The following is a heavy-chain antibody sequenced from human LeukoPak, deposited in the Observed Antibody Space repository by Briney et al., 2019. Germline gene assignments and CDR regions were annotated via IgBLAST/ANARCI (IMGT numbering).Heavy chain of an antibody. CDR2: IYSGGST. J-gene: IGHJ6*03. Sequence: PGGSLRLSCAASGFTFSSYSMNWVRQAPGKGLGWVSVIYSGGSTYYADSVKGRFTISRDNSKNTLYLQMNSLRAEDTAVYYCARLSAGSYYYYYYYMDVWGKGTTVTVSS. D-gene: IGHD1-26*01. CDR1: GFTFSSYS. CDR3: ARLSAGSYYYYYYYMDV. V-gene: IGHV3-66*04.